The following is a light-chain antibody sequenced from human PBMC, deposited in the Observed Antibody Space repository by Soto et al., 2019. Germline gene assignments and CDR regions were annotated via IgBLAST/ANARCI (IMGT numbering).Light chain of an antibody. Sequence: EIVMTQSPATLSVSPVERATLSCRASQSVSSNLAWYQQKPGQAPRLLIYVTSTRATGIPARFSGSGSGTDFTLTISTLQSEDFAVYSCQQYNKWPLTFGGGTKVEIK. CDR3: QQYNKWPLT. CDR1: QSVSSN. J-gene: IGKJ4*01. CDR2: VTS. V-gene: IGKV3-15*01.